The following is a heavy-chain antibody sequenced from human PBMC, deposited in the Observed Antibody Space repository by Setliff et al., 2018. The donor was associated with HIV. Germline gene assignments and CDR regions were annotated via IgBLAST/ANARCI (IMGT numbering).Heavy chain of an antibody. CDR3: ATHRRGDYYSYYYYYSGIDV. Sequence: SETLSLTCSVSGFSISSDYYWNWVRQPPGQGLEWIGSIYHSGKTYSNPSLKSRVTVSVDTSMNQFSLQLSSVTAADTAVYYCATHRRGDYYSYYYYYSGIDVWGQGTTVTVSS. J-gene: IGHJ6*02. CDR2: IYHSGKT. CDR1: GFSISSDYY. V-gene: IGHV4-38-2*02. D-gene: IGHD2-21*02.